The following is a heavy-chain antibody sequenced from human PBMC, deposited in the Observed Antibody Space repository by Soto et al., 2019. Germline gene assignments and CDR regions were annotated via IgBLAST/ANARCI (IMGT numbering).Heavy chain of an antibody. CDR2: INHSGST. CDR3: ARGLIQLWLPVY. D-gene: IGHD5-18*01. V-gene: IGHV4-34*01. Sequence: SETLSLTCAVYGGSFSGYYWSWIRQPPGKGLEWIGEINHSGSTNYNPSLKSRVTISVDTSKNQFSLKLSSVTAADTAVYYCARGLIQLWLPVYWGQGTLVTVSS. J-gene: IGHJ4*02. CDR1: GGSFSGYY.